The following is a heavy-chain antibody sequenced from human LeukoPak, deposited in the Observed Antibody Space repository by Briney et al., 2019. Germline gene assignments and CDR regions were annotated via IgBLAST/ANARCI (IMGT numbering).Heavy chain of an antibody. CDR2: MNPNSGNT. CDR3: ARGRGDGYNLYYYYMDV. V-gene: IGHV1-8*01. D-gene: IGHD5-24*01. CDR1: GYTFTSHD. J-gene: IGHJ6*03. Sequence: ASVKVSCKASGYTFTSHDINWVRQATGQGLEWMGWMNPNSGNTGYAQKFQGRVTMTRNTSISTAYMELSSLRSEDTAVYYCARGRGDGYNLYYYYMDVRGKGTTVTVSS.